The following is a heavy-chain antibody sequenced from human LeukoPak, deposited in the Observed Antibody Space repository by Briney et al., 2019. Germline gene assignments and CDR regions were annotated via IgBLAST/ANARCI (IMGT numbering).Heavy chain of an antibody. V-gene: IGHV1-2*02. CDR2: INPNSGGT. D-gene: IGHD3-9*01. Sequence: GASVKVSCEASGYTFTGYYMHWVRQAPGQGLEWMGWINPNSGGTNYAQKFQGRVTMTRDTSISTAYMELSRLRSDDTAVYYCARVSLMYCDILTGPFDPWGQGTLVTVSS. CDR3: ARVSLMYCDILTGPFDP. J-gene: IGHJ5*02. CDR1: GYTFTGYY.